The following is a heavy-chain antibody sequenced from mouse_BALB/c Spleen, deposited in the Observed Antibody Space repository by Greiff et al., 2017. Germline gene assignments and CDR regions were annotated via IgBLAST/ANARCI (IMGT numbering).Heavy chain of an antibody. Sequence: VQLQQSGAELVKPGASVKLSCTASGFNIKDTYMHWVKQRPEQGLEWIGRIDPANGNTKYDPKFQGKATITADTSSNTAYLQLSSLTSEDTAVYYCARGSYYYGTLDYGGQGTTLTVSS. D-gene: IGHD1-1*01. CDR3: ARGSYYYGTLDY. V-gene: IGHV14-3*02. J-gene: IGHJ2*01. CDR1: GFNIKDTY. CDR2: IDPANGNT.